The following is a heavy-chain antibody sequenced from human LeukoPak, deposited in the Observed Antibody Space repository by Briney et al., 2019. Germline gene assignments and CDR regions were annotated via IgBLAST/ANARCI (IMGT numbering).Heavy chain of an antibody. Sequence: GRSLRLSCAASGFTFSSFPMHWVRQAPGKGLEWVAVISYNGDTKFYTDSVKGRFTISRDNSKNTLSLQMDSLRTEDTAVYYCARDPLRGAPDYFDYWGQGTLVTVSS. V-gene: IGHV3-30-3*01. CDR2: ISYNGDTK. CDR3: ARDPLRGAPDYFDY. J-gene: IGHJ4*02. D-gene: IGHD1-14*01. CDR1: GFTFSSFP.